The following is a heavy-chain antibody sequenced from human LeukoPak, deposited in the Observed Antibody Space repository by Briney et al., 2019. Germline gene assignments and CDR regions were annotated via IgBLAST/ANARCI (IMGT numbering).Heavy chain of an antibody. D-gene: IGHD5-24*01. CDR2: IYDGGST. Sequence: SETLSLTCTVSGGSISTHSWSWIRQPPGKGLEWIGLIYDGGSTYYNPSLKSRVSISLDMSKNHVSLKLNSVTSPDTAVYYCARAGPRREGYNFDYWGQGTLVTVSS. CDR1: GGSISTHS. CDR3: ARAGPRREGYNFDY. J-gene: IGHJ4*02. V-gene: IGHV4-59*11.